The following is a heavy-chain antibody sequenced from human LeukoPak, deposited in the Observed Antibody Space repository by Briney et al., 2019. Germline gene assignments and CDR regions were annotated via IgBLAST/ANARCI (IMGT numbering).Heavy chain of an antibody. Sequence: SETLSLTCTVSGGSISSSGYYWSWIRQPAGKGLEWIGRIYTSGSNYNPSLKSRVTMSIDTSKNQFSLKLSSMTAADTAVYYCARDHSNYWGQGTLVTVSS. CDR3: ARDHSNY. CDR1: GGSISSSGYY. J-gene: IGHJ4*02. D-gene: IGHD4-11*01. CDR2: IYTSGS. V-gene: IGHV4-61*02.